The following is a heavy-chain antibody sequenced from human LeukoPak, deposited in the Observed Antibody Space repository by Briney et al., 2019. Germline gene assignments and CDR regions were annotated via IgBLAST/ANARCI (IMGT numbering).Heavy chain of an antibody. CDR2: IYYSGST. D-gene: IGHD5-24*01. J-gene: IGHJ4*02. CDR1: GGSVNSGPYY. Sequence: SQTLSLTCTVSGGSVNSGPYYWSWIRQLPGEGLEYIGYIYYSGSTYYNPSLKSRVTISADTSTNQFSLKLSSVTAADTAVYYCARDRADGQNYLFDYWGQGTLVTVSS. V-gene: IGHV4-31*03. CDR3: ARDRADGQNYLFDY.